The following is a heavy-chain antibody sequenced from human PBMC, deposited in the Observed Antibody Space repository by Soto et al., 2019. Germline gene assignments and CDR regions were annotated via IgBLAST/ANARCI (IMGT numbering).Heavy chain of an antibody. CDR3: ARDLGQQLVDY. J-gene: IGHJ4*02. CDR2: ISAYNGNK. V-gene: IGHV1-18*01. CDR1: GYSFTSYG. Sequence: ASVKVSCKASGYSFTSYGISWVRQAPGQGLERMGWISAYNGNKKYAQKLQGRVTMTTDTSTSTAYMELRSLRSDDTAVYYCARDLGQQLVDYWGQGTLVTVS. D-gene: IGHD6-13*01.